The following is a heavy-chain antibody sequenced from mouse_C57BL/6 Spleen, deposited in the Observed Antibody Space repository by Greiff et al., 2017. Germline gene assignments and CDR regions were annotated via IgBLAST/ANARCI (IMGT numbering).Heavy chain of an antibody. CDR3: ARNYDYLYAMDY. V-gene: IGHV1-80*01. D-gene: IGHD2-4*01. J-gene: IGHJ4*01. CDR2: IYPGDGDT. CDR1: GYAFSSYW. Sequence: QVQLQQSGAELVKPGASVKISCKASGYAFSSYWMNWVKQRPGKGLEWIGQIYPGDGDTNYNGQFKGKATLTADKSSSTAYMQLSSLTSEDSAVYFCARNYDYLYAMDYWGQGTSVTVSS.